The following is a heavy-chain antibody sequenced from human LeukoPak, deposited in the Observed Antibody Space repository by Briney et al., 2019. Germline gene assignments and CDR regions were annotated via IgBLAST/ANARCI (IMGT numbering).Heavy chain of an antibody. V-gene: IGHV3-30*04. CDR1: GFTFSSYA. CDR3: AGSFGWYNWFDP. D-gene: IGHD3-9*01. Sequence: GGSLRLSCAASGFTFSSYAMHWVRQAPGKGLEWVAVISYDGSNKYYADSVKGRFTISRDNAKNSLYLQMNSLRAEDTAVYYCAGSFGWYNWFDPWGQGTLVTVSS. CDR2: ISYDGSNK. J-gene: IGHJ5*02.